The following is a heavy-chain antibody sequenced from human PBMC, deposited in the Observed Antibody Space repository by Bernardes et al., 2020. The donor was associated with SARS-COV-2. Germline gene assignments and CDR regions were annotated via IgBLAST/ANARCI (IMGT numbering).Heavy chain of an antibody. Sequence: SETLSLTCTVSGGSISSSSYYWGWIRQPPGKGLEWIVSFYSSGSTYYNPSLQSRVTESVDTSKNQFSLRLSSVTAADTAVYYCARRINMGTPSPDRNNWFDPWGQGTLVTVSS. CDR1: GGSISSSSYY. CDR3: ARRINMGTPSPDRNNWFDP. V-gene: IGHV4-39*01. J-gene: IGHJ5*02. D-gene: IGHD3-10*01. CDR2: FYSSGST.